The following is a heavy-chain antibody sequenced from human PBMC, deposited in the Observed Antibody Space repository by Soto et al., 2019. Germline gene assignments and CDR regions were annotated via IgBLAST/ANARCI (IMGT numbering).Heavy chain of an antibody. CDR3: ARDKISGLFDY. CDR1: GGSFSGYY. J-gene: IGHJ4*02. CDR2: INHSGST. V-gene: IGHV4-34*01. Sequence: QVQLQQWGAGLLKPSENLSLTCAVYGGSFSGYYWTWIRQPPGTGLEWIGEINHSGSTNYNPTLKSRVTISVNTSKIQFSLKLTSVTAADTAVYYCARDKISGLFDYWGQGTLVTVSS.